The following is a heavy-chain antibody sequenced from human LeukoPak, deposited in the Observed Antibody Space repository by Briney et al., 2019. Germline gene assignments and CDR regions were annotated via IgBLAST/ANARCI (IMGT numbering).Heavy chain of an antibody. Sequence: GGSLRLSCAASGFTLGTHAMSWVRQAPGKGLECVSTISGSGSNTYYADSVKGRFTISRDSSKNTLYLQMNSLRAEDTAVYYCAKDRYYNTWGQGTLVTVSS. CDR3: AKDRYYNT. D-gene: IGHD1-26*01. V-gene: IGHV3-23*01. CDR2: ISGSGSNT. CDR1: GFTLGTHA. J-gene: IGHJ4*02.